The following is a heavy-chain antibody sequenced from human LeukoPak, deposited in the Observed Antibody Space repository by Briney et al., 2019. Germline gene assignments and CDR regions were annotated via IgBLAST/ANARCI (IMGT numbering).Heavy chain of an antibody. J-gene: IGHJ5*02. Sequence: ASVKVSCKASGYTFISYGISWVRQAPGQGLEWMGWISSHNGYTKYAQKFQGRVTTTTDTSMSTAYMELGSLRSDDTAVYYCARRRAVAGVNWFDPWGQGTLVTVSS. CDR3: ARRRAVAGVNWFDP. V-gene: IGHV1-18*01. D-gene: IGHD6-19*01. CDR1: GYTFISYG. CDR2: ISSHNGYT.